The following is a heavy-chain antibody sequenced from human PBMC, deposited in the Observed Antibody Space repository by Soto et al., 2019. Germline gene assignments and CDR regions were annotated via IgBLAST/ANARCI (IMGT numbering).Heavy chain of an antibody. Sequence: SETLSLTCTVSGGSISSYYWSWIRQPAGKGLEWIGRIYTSGSTNYNPSLKSRVTMSVDTSKNQFSLKLSSVTAADTAVYYCARAYPGPVYYYYGMDVWGQGTTVTVSS. CDR3: ARAYPGPVYYYYGMDV. V-gene: IGHV4-4*07. CDR2: IYTSGST. J-gene: IGHJ6*02. CDR1: GGSISSYY.